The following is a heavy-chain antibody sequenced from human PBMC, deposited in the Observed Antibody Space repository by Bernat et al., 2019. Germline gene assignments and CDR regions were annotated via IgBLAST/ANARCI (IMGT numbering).Heavy chain of an antibody. J-gene: IGHJ4*02. V-gene: IGHV3-30*18. D-gene: IGHD4-17*01. CDR3: AKDSVTTVPTYYFDY. CDR2: ISYDGSNK. Sequence: QVQLVESGGGVVQPGRSLRLSCAASGFTFSSYGMHWVRQAPGKGLEWVAVISYDGSNKYYADSVKGRFTISRDNSKNTLYLQMNSLRAEDTALYYCAKDSVTTVPTYYFDYWGQGTLVTVSS. CDR1: GFTFSSYG.